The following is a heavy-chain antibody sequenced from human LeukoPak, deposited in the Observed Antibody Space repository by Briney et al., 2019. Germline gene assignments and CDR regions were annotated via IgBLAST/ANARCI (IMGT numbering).Heavy chain of an antibody. Sequence: GGSLRLSCAASGFTFSNYWMTWVRQAPGKGLEWVASIKPDGSEKYYLDSVKGRFTISRDNARDSLYLQMNSLRDDDTSVYFCARDASALYWGRGTLVTVSS. J-gene: IGHJ4*02. CDR1: GFTFSNYW. D-gene: IGHD6-19*01. CDR2: IKPDGSEK. V-gene: IGHV3-7*01. CDR3: ARDASALY.